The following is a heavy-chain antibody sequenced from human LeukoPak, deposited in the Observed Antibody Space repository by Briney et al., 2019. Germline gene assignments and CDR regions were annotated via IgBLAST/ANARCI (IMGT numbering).Heavy chain of an antibody. D-gene: IGHD2-2*01. Sequence: PGGPLRLSCAASGFTFSSYGMHWVRQAPGKGLEWVAFIRYDGSNKYYADSVKGRFTISRDNSKNTLYLQMNSLRAEDTALYYCSKDATAVPGTVYMDVWGKGTTVTISS. CDR1: GFTFSSYG. V-gene: IGHV3-30*02. CDR3: SKDATAVPGTVYMDV. J-gene: IGHJ6*03. CDR2: IRYDGSNK.